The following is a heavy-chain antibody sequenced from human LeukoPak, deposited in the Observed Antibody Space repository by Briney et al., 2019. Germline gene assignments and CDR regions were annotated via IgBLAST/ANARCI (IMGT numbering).Heavy chain of an antibody. CDR1: GGSFSGYS. CDR3: ARGHNLRRWPPFDL. CDR2: LNHRGSP. V-gene: IGHV4-34*01. Sequence: SETLSLTCAVSGGSFSGYSWGWIRQPPGKGLEWIGELNHRGSPTYNPSLESRVTISVDTSKNQFSLNLTSLTAADAAVYFCARGHNLRRWPPFDLWGRGTLITVSS. J-gene: IGHJ2*01. D-gene: IGHD5-24*01.